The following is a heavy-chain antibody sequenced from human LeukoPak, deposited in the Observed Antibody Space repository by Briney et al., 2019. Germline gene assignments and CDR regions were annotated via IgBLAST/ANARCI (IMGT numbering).Heavy chain of an antibody. V-gene: IGHV4-59*01. J-gene: IGHJ4*02. Sequence: SETLSLTCTVSGGSISSYYWSWIRQPPGKGLEWIGYIYYSGSTNYNPSLKSRVTISVDTSKNQFSLKLSSVTAGDTAVYYCARGSTSWAFDYWGQGTLVTVSS. CDR2: IYYSGST. D-gene: IGHD5/OR15-5a*01. CDR1: GGSISSYY. CDR3: ARGSTSWAFDY.